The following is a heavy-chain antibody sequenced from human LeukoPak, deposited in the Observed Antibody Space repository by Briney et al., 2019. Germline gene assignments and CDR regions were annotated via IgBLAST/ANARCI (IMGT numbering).Heavy chain of an antibody. CDR3: ARVRGLWELPDAFDI. J-gene: IGHJ3*02. Sequence: KASETLSLTCTVSGGSISSSSYYWGWIRQPPGKGLEWIGSIYYSGSTYYNPSLKSRVTISVDTSKNQFSLKLSSVTAADTAVYYCARVRGLWELPDAFDIWGQGTMVTVSS. D-gene: IGHD1-26*01. V-gene: IGHV4-39*07. CDR2: IYYSGST. CDR1: GGSISSSSYY.